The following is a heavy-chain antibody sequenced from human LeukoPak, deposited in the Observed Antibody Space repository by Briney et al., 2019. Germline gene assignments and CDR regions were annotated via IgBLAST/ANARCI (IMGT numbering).Heavy chain of an antibody. Sequence: SETLSLTCAVYGGSFSGYYWSWLRQPPGKGLEWIGEINHSGSTNYNPSLKSRVTISVDTSKNQFSLKLSSVTAADTAVYYCARDGVNVDTAMDNWFDRWGQGTLVTVSS. V-gene: IGHV4-34*01. CDR3: ARDGVNVDTAMDNWFDR. D-gene: IGHD5-18*01. J-gene: IGHJ5*02. CDR2: INHSGST. CDR1: GGSFSGYY.